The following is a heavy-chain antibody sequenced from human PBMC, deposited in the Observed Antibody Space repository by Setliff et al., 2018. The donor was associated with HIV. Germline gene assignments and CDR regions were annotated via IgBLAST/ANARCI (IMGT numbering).Heavy chain of an antibody. V-gene: IGHV1-2*06. D-gene: IGHD5-18*01. J-gene: IGHJ4*02. CDR1: GYIFSDYY. CDR3: ARAIPGYSFGYDYFDY. Sequence: ASVKVSCKASGYIFSDYYIHWVRQTPGQGLGWMGRINPNSGGTDYAQKFQGRVTMTRDTSIRTAYMQLSRLRPDDTAVYYCARAIPGYSFGYDYFDYWGQGTLVTVSS. CDR2: INPNSGGT.